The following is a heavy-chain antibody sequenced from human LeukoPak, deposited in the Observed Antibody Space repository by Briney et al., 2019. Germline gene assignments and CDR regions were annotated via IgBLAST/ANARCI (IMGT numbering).Heavy chain of an antibody. V-gene: IGHV4-39*07. CDR3: ATHYDVLTGYAAAAFDI. CDR1: GGSISSSSYY. CDR2: IYYSGST. J-gene: IGHJ3*02. D-gene: IGHD3-9*01. Sequence: PSETLSLTCTVSGGSISSSSYYWGWIRQPPGKGLEWFGSIYYSGSTYYNPSLKSRVTISVDTSKNQFSLKLSSVTAADTAVYYCATHYDVLTGYAAAAFDIWGQGTMVTVSS.